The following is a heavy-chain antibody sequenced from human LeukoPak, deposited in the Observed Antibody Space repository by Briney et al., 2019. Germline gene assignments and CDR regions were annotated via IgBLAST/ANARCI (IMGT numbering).Heavy chain of an antibody. J-gene: IGHJ4*02. V-gene: IGHV3-7*03. Sequence: GGSLRLSCVASGFTFNNYWMNWVRQAPGKGLEWVANIKQDGSEKYYVDSVMGRFTNSRDNAKNSLFLQMSSLRAENTAVYYCARGYSSPWDRYFDSWGQGTLVTVSS. CDR1: GFTFNNYW. CDR2: IKQDGSEK. D-gene: IGHD6-19*01. CDR3: ARGYSSPWDRYFDS.